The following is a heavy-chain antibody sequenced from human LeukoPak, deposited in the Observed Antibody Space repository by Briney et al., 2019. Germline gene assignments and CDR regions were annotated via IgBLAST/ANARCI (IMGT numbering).Heavy chain of an antibody. V-gene: IGHV5-10-1*01. CDR2: TDPSDSYT. D-gene: IGHD3-10*01. CDR3: ARHEVGYYYGSGSYYRSYYFDY. J-gene: IGHJ4*02. Sequence: GESLRISCKGSGDSFTSYWISWVRQMPGKGLEWMGRTDPSDSYTNYSPSFQGHVTISADKSISTAYLQWSNLKASDTAMYYCARHEVGYYYGSGSYYRSYYFDYWGQGTLVTVSS. CDR1: GDSFTSYW.